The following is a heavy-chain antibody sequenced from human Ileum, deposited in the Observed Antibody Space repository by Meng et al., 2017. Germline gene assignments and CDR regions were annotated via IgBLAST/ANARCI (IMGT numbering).Heavy chain of an antibody. Sequence: QVQLQESGPGLVRPSDPLSLICTVSGGSVSTSDYQWGWIRQPPGKGLEWIGYAGTNYNPSLKSRVTISVDTSKRQFSLKLTSVTAADTAVYYCARDHWGSLDYWGQGILVTVSS. D-gene: IGHD7-27*01. CDR2: AGT. CDR3: ARDHWGSLDY. V-gene: IGHV4-61*08. J-gene: IGHJ4*02. CDR1: GGSVSTSDYQ.